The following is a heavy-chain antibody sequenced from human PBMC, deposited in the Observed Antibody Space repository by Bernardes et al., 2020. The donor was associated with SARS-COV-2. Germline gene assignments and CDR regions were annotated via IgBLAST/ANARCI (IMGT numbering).Heavy chain of an antibody. CDR1: GYTLTELS. V-gene: IGHV1-24*01. CDR2: FDPEDGET. D-gene: IGHD6-19*01. CDR3: ATAPAVAVFRGNWFDP. Sequence: ASVKVSCKVSGYTLTELSMHWVRQAPGKGLEWMGGFDPEDGETIYAQKFQGRVTMTEDTSTDTAYMELSSLRSEDTAVYYCATAPAVAVFRGNWFDPWGQGTLVTVSS. J-gene: IGHJ5*02.